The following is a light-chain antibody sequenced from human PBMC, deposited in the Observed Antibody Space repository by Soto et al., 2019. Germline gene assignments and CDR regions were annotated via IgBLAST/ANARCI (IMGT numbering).Light chain of an antibody. J-gene: IGKJ1*01. V-gene: IGKV3-11*01. Sequence: ETVLTQSPATLSLSPGESATLSCRASQSVSTYLAWYQQKPGQAPRLLIYDASNRVTGIPARFRGSGSGTDFTLTISSLEPDDFAVYYCQQYVSSPWAFGQGTKVDIK. CDR3: QQYVSSPWA. CDR1: QSVSTY. CDR2: DAS.